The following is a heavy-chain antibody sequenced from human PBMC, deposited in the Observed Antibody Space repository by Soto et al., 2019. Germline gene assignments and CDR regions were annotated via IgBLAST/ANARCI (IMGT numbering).Heavy chain of an antibody. J-gene: IGHJ4*02. Sequence: ASVKVSCKASGYTFTGYYMHWVRQAPGQGLEWMGWINPNSGGTNYAQKIQGWVTMTRDTSISTAYMELRRLRSDDTAVYYCARGTRGYCSGGSCPLFDYWGQGTLVTVSS. CDR3: ARGTRGYCSGGSCPLFDY. CDR1: GYTFTGYY. CDR2: INPNSGGT. V-gene: IGHV1-2*04. D-gene: IGHD2-15*01.